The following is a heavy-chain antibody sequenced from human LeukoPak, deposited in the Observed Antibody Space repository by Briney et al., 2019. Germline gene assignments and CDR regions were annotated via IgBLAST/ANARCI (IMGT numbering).Heavy chain of an antibody. CDR1: GYTFTSYA. J-gene: IGHJ6*02. Sequence: ASVKVSCKTSGYTFTSYAMNWVRQAPGQGLEWMGWINTNTGNPTYAQGFTGRFVLSLDTSVSTAYLQISSLKAEDTAVYYCARDLNEYQLLTYYYYGMDVWGQGTTVTVSS. D-gene: IGHD2-2*01. CDR3: ARDLNEYQLLTYYYYGMDV. CDR2: INTNTGNP. V-gene: IGHV7-4-1*02.